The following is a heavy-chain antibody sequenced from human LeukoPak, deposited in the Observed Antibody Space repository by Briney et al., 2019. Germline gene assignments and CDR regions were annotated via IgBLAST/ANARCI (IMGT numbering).Heavy chain of an antibody. D-gene: IGHD5-12*01. CDR3: ARGKYGGYFIDY. Sequence: GGSLRLSCAASGFTFSTYAMTWVRQAPGKGLEWVSAIRGDGATKFYADSVKGRFTISRDNAKNTVYLQMNSLRAEDTAVYYCARGKYGGYFIDYWGQGTLVTVSS. V-gene: IGHV3-23*01. J-gene: IGHJ4*02. CDR2: IRGDGATK. CDR1: GFTFSTYA.